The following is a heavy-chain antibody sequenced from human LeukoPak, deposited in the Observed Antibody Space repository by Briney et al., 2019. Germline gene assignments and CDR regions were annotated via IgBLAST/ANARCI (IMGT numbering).Heavy chain of an antibody. CDR3: ANYYYDRSGYKN. CDR2: ISSSSNYI. CDR1: GFTFSTYS. J-gene: IGHJ4*02. Sequence: GSLRLSCAASGFTFSTYSMNWARQAPGKGLEWVSSISSSSNYIYYADSVKGRFTISRENAKNSLYLQMNSLRAEDTAVYYCANYYYDRSGYKNWGQGTLVTVSS. D-gene: IGHD3-22*01. V-gene: IGHV3-21*04.